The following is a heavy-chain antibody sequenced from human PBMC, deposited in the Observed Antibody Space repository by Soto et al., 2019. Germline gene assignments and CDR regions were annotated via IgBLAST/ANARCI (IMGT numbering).Heavy chain of an antibody. CDR1: GFTFISSA. J-gene: IGHJ6*02. CDR2: ISGSGGST. D-gene: IGHD6-25*01. Sequence: LRLSCAASGFTFISSAMSWIPQAPGKGPEWGSAISGSGGSTYYAASVKGRFTISIDKSKNPLYLQMNSLSAEDTAVYYCAKDQVWQRAHGGYYGMDVWGQGTTVTVSS. V-gene: IGHV3-23*01. CDR3: AKDQVWQRAHGGYYGMDV.